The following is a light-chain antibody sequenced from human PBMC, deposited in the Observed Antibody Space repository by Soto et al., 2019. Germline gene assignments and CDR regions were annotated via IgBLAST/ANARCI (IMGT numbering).Light chain of an antibody. V-gene: IGKV1-5*01. CDR1: QSISSW. CDR3: QKYNSAPRT. Sequence: DIQMTQSPSSVSASVGDRITITCRASQSISSWLAWYQQKPGKAPKLLIYDASNLESGVPSRFSGSGSGTEFTLTISSLQPEDVATYYCQKYNSAPRTFGQGTKVDI. CDR2: DAS. J-gene: IGKJ1*01.